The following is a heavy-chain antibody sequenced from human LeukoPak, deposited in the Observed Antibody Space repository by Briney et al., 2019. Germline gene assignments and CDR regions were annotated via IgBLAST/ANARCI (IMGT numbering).Heavy chain of an antibody. CDR1: GFTFSSYA. D-gene: IGHD6-19*01. CDR2: ISYDGSNK. J-gene: IGHJ4*02. V-gene: IGHV3-30*04. Sequence: TGMSLRLSCAASGFTFSSYAMPWVRQAPGKGLEWVAVISYDGSNKYYADSVKGRFTISRDNSKNTLYLQMNSLRAEDTAVYYCAIGSGWSTPPYWGQGTLVTVSS. CDR3: AIGSGWSTPPY.